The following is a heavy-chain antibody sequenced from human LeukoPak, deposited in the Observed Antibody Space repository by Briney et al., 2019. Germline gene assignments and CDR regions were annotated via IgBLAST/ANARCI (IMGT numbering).Heavy chain of an antibody. CDR2: ISYDENNK. D-gene: IGHD4-17*01. CDR1: GFTFSSHG. V-gene: IGHV3-30*18. J-gene: IGHJ6*02. Sequence: GGSLRLSCAASGFTFSSHGIHWVRQAPGKGLEWVAVISYDENNKYYADSVKGRFTISRDNSKNTLYLQMNSLRAEDTAVYYCAKDTMTTVPYGMDVWGQGTTVTVSS. CDR3: AKDTMTTVPYGMDV.